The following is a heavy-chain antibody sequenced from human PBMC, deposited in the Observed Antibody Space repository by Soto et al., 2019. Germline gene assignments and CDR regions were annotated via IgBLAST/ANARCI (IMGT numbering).Heavy chain of an antibody. V-gene: IGHV1-24*01. CDR2: FDPEDGET. CDR1: TELF. Sequence: TELFMVGAGSATRKGVEWMGGFDPEDGETIYAQKFQGRVTMTEDTSTDTAYMELSSLRSEDTAVYYCATGLGVARELDFWGQGTTVTVSS. J-gene: IGHJ4*02. CDR3: ATGLGVARELDF. D-gene: IGHD6-19*01.